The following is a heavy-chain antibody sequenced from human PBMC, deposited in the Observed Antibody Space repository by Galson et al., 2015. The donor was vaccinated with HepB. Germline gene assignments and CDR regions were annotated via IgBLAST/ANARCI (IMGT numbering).Heavy chain of an antibody. CDR3: ARERVGGDFDH. CDR1: GGALSSYF. CDR2: INSRGST. J-gene: IGHJ4*02. D-gene: IGHD2-2*01. V-gene: IGHV4-59*12. Sequence: ETLSLTCTVSGGALSSYFWTWIRQPPGKGLEWAGYINSRGSTDYNPSLKSRVSISVDTSKKQFSLRLSSVTAADTAVYYCARERVGGDFDHWGQGTPVTVSS.